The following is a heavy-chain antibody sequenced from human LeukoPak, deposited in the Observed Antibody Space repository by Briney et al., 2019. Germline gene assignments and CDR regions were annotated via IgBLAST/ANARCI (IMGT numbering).Heavy chain of an antibody. CDR2: ISSSGSTI. D-gene: IGHD1-7*01. V-gene: IGHV3-48*03. Sequence: GGSLRLSCAASGFTFSSYEMNWVRQAPGKGLEWVSYISSSGSTIYYADSVKGRFTISRDNAKNSLYLQMNSLRAEDTAVYCCARGGGELQCFDYWGQGTLVTVSS. J-gene: IGHJ4*02. CDR1: GFTFSSYE. CDR3: ARGGGELQCFDY.